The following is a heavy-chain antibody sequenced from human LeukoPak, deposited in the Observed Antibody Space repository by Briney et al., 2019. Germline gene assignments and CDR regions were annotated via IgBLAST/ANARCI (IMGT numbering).Heavy chain of an antibody. D-gene: IGHD3-10*01. CDR3: ARDGWFGEKDFDY. V-gene: IGHV1-2*06. CDR1: GCTFTGYY. Sequence: ASVKVSCKASGCTFTGYYMHWVRQAPGQGLEWMGRINPNSGGTNYAQKFQGRVTMTRDTSISTAYMELSRLRSDDTAVYYCARDGWFGEKDFDYWGQGTLVTVSS. J-gene: IGHJ4*02. CDR2: INPNSGGT.